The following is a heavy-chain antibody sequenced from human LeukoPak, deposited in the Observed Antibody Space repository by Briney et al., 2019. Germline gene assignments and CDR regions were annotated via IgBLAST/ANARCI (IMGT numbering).Heavy chain of an antibody. J-gene: IGHJ6*03. CDR2: IKQDGSEK. Sequence: GGSLRLSCAASGFTFSSYWMSWVRQAPGKGLEWVANIKQDGSEKYYVDSVKGRFTISRDNAKNSLYLQMNSLRAEDTAVYYCARDAGRPYYYYMDVWGKGTTVTVSS. V-gene: IGHV3-7*01. CDR1: GFTFSSYW. D-gene: IGHD6-6*01. CDR3: ARDAGRPYYYYMDV.